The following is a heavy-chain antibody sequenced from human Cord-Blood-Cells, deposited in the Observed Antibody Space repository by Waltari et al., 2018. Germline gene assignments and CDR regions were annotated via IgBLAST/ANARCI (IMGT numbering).Heavy chain of an antibody. CDR2: IYHSGST. D-gene: IGHD7-27*01. J-gene: IGHJ4*02. V-gene: IGHV4-38-2*02. CDR3: ARVVNWGGYFDY. Sequence: QVQLQESGPGLVKPSETLSLTCTVSGYSISSGYYWGWFRQPPGKGLEWIGSIYHSGSTYYNPSLKSRVTISVDTSKNQFSLKLSSVTAADTAVYYCARVVNWGGYFDYWGQGTLVTVSS. CDR1: GYSISSGYY.